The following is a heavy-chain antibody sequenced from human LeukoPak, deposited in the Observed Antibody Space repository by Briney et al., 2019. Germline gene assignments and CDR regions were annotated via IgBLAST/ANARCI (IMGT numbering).Heavy chain of an antibody. V-gene: IGHV3-53*05. D-gene: IGHD2-2*01. J-gene: IGHJ6*03. CDR3: AREYCTSTTCPPMDV. Sequence: GGSLRLSCTSSELTVSDNHMSWVRQAPGKGLEWVSLIYSGGTTYYADSVKGRFPISRDNSKNTLDLQMNSLRPEDTAVYYCAREYCTSTTCPPMDVWGRGTTVTVSS. CDR2: IYSGGTT. CDR1: ELTVSDNH.